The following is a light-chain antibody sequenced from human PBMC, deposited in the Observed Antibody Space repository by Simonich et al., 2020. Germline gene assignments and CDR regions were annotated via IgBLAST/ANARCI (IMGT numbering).Light chain of an antibody. Sequence: SYVLTQPPSVSVAPGKTARITCGGNNIGSKSVHWYQQKPGQAPVLVVYDDSDRPAGIPERFSGSNSGNTAALTSSRVEAGDEADYYCQVWDSSSDHWVFGGGTKLTVL. CDR1: NIGSKS. CDR3: QVWDSSSDHWV. V-gene: IGLV3-21*03. J-gene: IGLJ3*02. CDR2: DDS.